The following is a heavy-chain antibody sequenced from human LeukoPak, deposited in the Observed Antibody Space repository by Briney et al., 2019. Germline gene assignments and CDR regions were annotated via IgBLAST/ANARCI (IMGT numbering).Heavy chain of an antibody. J-gene: IGHJ5*02. CDR1: GFTVSSNY. CDR2: IYSGGST. Sequence: SGGSLRLSCAASGFTVSSNYMSWVRQAPGKGLEWVSVIYSGGSTYYADSVKGRFTISRDNSKNTLYLQMNSLRAEDTAVYYCARVGAENYDILTGYPRGNWFDPWGQGTLVTVSS. D-gene: IGHD3-9*01. CDR3: ARVGAENYDILTGYPRGNWFDP. V-gene: IGHV3-66*01.